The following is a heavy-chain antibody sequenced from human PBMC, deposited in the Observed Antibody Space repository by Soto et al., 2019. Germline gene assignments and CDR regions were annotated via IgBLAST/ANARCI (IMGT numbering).Heavy chain of an antibody. CDR1: GFNFSRHS. CDR3: SRDDSDWFFN. D-gene: IGHD3-9*01. CDR2: LSDSGGSI. V-gene: IGHV3-23*01. Sequence: GSQRLSCTASGFNFSRHSMTWVRQAPGKGLEWVSGLSDSGGSIYYADSVKGRFTISRDNSMNTLYLQMNSLESEDTAVYYCSRDDSDWFFNWGRGTLVTVS. J-gene: IGHJ4*02.